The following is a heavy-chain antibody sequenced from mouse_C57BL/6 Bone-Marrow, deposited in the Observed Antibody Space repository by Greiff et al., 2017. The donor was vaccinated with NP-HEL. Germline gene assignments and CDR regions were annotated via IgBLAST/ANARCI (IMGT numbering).Heavy chain of an antibody. V-gene: IGHV5-4*01. D-gene: IGHD2-4*01. J-gene: IGHJ2*01. CDR2: ISDGGSYT. CDR1: GFTFSSYA. CDR3: ARDHDYAVGDY. Sequence: EVMLVESGGGLVKPGGSLKLSCAASGFTFSSYAMSWVRQTPEKRLEWVATISDGGSYTYYPDNVKGRFTISRDNAKNNMYLQMSHLKSEDTAMYYCARDHDYAVGDYWGQGTTLPVSS.